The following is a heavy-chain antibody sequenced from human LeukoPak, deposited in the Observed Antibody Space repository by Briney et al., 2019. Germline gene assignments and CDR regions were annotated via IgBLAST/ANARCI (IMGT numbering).Heavy chain of an antibody. D-gene: IGHD4-17*01. CDR3: AKVPPPTYGDQDDY. V-gene: IGHV3-23*01. Sequence: PGGTLRLSCAASGFTFSSYAMSWVRQAPGNGLEWVSAISGSGGSTYYADSVKGRFTISRDNSKNTLYLQMNGLRAEDTAVYYCAKVPPPTYGDQDDYWGQGTLVTVSS. J-gene: IGHJ4*02. CDR1: GFTFSSYA. CDR2: ISGSGGST.